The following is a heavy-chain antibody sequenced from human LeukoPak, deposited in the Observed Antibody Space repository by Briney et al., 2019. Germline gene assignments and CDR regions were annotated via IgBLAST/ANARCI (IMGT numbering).Heavy chain of an antibody. J-gene: IGHJ6*02. D-gene: IGHD3-3*01. Sequence: SETLSLTCTVSGGSISSYYWSWIRQPPGKGLEWIGSIYYSGSTYYNPSLKSRVTISVDTSKNQFSLKLSSVTAADTAVYYCARQKSDDFWSGYYPPGGPGMDVWGQGTTVTVSS. CDR3: ARQKSDDFWSGYYPPGGPGMDV. V-gene: IGHV4-39*01. CDR1: GGSISSYY. CDR2: IYYSGST.